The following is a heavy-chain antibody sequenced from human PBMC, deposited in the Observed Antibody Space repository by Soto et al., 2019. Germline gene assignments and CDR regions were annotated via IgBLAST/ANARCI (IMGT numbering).Heavy chain of an antibody. D-gene: IGHD2-15*01. CDR1: GYTFTTYG. CDR2: ISPYNGDT. CDR3: ARTPRAQMIVLEAATRFDY. Sequence: ASVKISCKASGYTFTTYGFNWVRQAPGQGLEWMGWISPYNGDTTYAQNFQGRVTLTTDTSTSTAYMELRSLTSDDTAVYYCARTPRAQMIVLEAATRFDYWGQGTMVTVS. J-gene: IGHJ4*02. V-gene: IGHV1-18*04.